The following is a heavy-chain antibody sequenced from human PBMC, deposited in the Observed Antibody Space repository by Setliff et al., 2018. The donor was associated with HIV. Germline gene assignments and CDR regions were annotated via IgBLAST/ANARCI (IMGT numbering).Heavy chain of an antibody. CDR2: IYHSGST. CDR3: ARDLLLWPLTGNWFDP. V-gene: IGHV4-38-2*02. D-gene: IGHD3-10*01. Sequence: SETLSLTCTVSGYSISSGYYWGWIRQPPGKGLEWIGSIYHSGSTYHNPSLKSRVTISVDTSKNQFSLKLSSVTAADTAVYYCARDLLLWPLTGNWFDPWGQGTLVTVSS. J-gene: IGHJ5*02. CDR1: GYSISSGYY.